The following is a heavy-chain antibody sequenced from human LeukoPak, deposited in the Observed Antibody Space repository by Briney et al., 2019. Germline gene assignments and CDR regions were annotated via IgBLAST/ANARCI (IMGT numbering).Heavy chain of an antibody. D-gene: IGHD2-21*01. CDR2: INTDGTTT. Sequence: GGSLRLSCAASGFTFSSYAMHWVRQAPGKGLEWVSRINTDGTTTNYVDSVRGRFTVSRDNAQNTLFLQMNFLRAEDTAVYFCAKDLLWGAIDYWGPGTLVTVSS. CDR1: GFTFSSYA. J-gene: IGHJ4*02. V-gene: IGHV3-74*01. CDR3: AKDLLWGAIDY.